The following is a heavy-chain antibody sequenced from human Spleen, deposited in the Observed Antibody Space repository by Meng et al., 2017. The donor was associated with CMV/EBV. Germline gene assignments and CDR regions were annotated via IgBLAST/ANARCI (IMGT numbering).Heavy chain of an antibody. CDR2: IDYSGIT. D-gene: IGHD1-26*01. CDR3: ARHRGNYYQSFLH. CDR1: GYSISSNSYY. V-gene: IGHV4-39*01. J-gene: IGHJ1*01. Sequence: LQGPAPGLLKPSQTLSLPSPVSGYSISSNSYYWGWIRPPPGKGLEWIASIDYSGITFQNPSLKSRLTTSVDTSKNQFSLQLRFVTAADTAVYYCARHRGNYYQSFLHWGQGTLVTVSS.